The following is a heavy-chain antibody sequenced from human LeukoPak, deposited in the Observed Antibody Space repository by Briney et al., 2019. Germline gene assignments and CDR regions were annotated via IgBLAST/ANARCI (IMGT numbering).Heavy chain of an antibody. CDR3: ARDRGLRGLYDY. Sequence: SETLSLTCTVSGYSISTGYYWDWIRQPPGKGLEWIGTFYHGGSTYYNPSLKSRVTMSVDTSKNQFSLKLSSVTAADTAVYYCARDRGLRGLYDYWGQGTLVTVSS. CDR1: GYSISTGYY. D-gene: IGHD4-17*01. J-gene: IGHJ4*02. V-gene: IGHV4-38-2*02. CDR2: FYHGGST.